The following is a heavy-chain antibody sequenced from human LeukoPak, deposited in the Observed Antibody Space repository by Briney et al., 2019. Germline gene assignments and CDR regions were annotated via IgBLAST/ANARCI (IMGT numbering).Heavy chain of an antibody. V-gene: IGHV3-48*01. CDR1: GFTFSSYS. Sequence: GGSLRLSCAASGFTFSSYSMSWVRKAPGKGLEWVSYISTSSSTIHYADSVKGRFTISRDNAKNSLYLQMNSLRAEDTAVYYCAKLREWELPDLFDYWGQGTLVTVSS. CDR2: ISTSSSTI. J-gene: IGHJ4*02. D-gene: IGHD1-26*01. CDR3: AKLREWELPDLFDY.